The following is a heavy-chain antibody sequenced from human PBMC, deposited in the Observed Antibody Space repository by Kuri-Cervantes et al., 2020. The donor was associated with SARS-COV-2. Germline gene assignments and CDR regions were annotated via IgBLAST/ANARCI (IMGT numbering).Heavy chain of an antibody. J-gene: IGHJ4*02. V-gene: IGHV3-30*18. CDR1: GFNFSTSD. D-gene: IGHD2-21*01. CDR3: AKDRAGVHDF. CDR2: ISYDGKNK. Sequence: GGSLRLSCVASGFNFSTSDMRWVRQAPGKGLEWVTFISYDGKNKKCLASGKGRFTISRDNSQNTLHLQMKSLRDEDTAIYYCAKDRAGVHDFWGQGTLVTVSS.